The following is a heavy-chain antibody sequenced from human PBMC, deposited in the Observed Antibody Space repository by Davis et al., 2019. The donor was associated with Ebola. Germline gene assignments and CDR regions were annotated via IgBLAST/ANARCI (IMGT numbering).Heavy chain of an antibody. J-gene: IGHJ6*02. D-gene: IGHD1-26*01. V-gene: IGHV1-18*01. CDR2: ISAYNGNT. Sequence: AASVKVSCKASGYSFISYGISWVRQAPGQGLEWMGWISAYNGNTNYAQKLQGRVTMTTDTSTSTAYMELRSLRSDDTAVYYCARRVGNTYYYYGMDVWGQGTTVTVSS. CDR3: ARRVGNTYYYYGMDV. CDR1: GYSFISYG.